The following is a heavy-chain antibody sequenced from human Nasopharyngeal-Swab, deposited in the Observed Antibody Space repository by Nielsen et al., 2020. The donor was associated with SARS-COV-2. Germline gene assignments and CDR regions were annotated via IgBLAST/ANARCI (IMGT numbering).Heavy chain of an antibody. J-gene: IGHJ6*03. V-gene: IGHV3-20*04. D-gene: IGHD4-23*01. CDR1: GFTFDDYG. CDR2: INWNGGST. CDR3: ARGGYGNYYYYYYYMDV. Sequence: ETLSLTCAASGFTFDDYGMSWVRQAPGKGLEWVSGINWNGGSTGYADSVKGRFTISRDNAKNTVYLQMNSLRAEDTAVYYCARGGYGNYYYYYYYMDVWGKGTTVTVSS.